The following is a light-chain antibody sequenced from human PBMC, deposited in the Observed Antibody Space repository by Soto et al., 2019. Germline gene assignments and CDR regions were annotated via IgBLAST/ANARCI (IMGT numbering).Light chain of an antibody. Sequence: QTVVTQEPSFSVSPGGTVTLTCGLSSGSVYTSYYPSWYQQTPGQAPCMLIYSTNTRSSGVPDRFSGSILGNKAALTITGAQADDESDYYCVLYMGSGIWVFGGGAKLTVL. CDR2: STN. V-gene: IGLV8-61*01. CDR1: SGSVYTSYY. J-gene: IGLJ2*01. CDR3: VLYMGSGIWV.